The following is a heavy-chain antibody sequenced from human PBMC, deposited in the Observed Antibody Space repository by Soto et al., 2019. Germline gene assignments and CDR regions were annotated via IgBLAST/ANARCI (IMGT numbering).Heavy chain of an antibody. J-gene: IGHJ3*02. CDR3: ARDPSALVGYVPVNAFDI. CDR2: IYYSGST. Sequence: QVQLQESGPGLVKPSETLSLTCTVSGGSVSSGSYYWSWIRQPPGKGLEWIGYIYYSGSTNYNPSLKSRVTISVDTSKNQFSLKLSSVTAADTAVYYCARDPSALVGYVPVNAFDIWGQGTMVTVSS. CDR1: GGSVSSGSYY. D-gene: IGHD2-2*01. V-gene: IGHV4-61*01.